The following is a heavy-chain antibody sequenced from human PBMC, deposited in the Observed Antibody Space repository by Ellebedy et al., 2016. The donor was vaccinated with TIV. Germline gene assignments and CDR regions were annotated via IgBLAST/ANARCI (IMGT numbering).Heavy chain of an antibody. V-gene: IGHV1-69*05. CDR2: IIPIFGTA. D-gene: IGHD7-27*01. Sequence: AASVKVSCKASGGTFSSYAISWVRQAPGQGLEWMGGIIPIFGTANYAQKFQGRVTITRDTSASTAYMELSSLRSEDTAVYYCARAPNWGPTFDYWGQGTLVTVSS. J-gene: IGHJ4*02. CDR1: GGTFSSYA. CDR3: ARAPNWGPTFDY.